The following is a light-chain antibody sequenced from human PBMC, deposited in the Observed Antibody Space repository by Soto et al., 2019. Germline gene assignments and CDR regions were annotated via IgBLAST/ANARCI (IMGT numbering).Light chain of an antibody. Sequence: TRDAAICTLPLCDRATICCRASQTINSYVAWYQQRPGQAPRLLIYGASSRATGIPDRFSGSGSGTDFTLAISSLQSEDFAVYYCQQYNNSPRTFGQGTKVDI. CDR3: QQYNNSPRT. J-gene: IGKJ1*01. V-gene: IGKV3D-15*01. CDR2: GAS. CDR1: QTINSY.